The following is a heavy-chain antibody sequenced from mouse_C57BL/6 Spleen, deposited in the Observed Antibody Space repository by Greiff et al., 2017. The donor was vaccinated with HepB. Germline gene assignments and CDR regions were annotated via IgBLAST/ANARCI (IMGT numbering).Heavy chain of an antibody. Sequence: LHHSLSYLFKPCSSVKLSCKASGYTFTEYTIHWVKQRSGHGLEWIGWFYPGSGSIKYNEKFKDKATLTADKSSSTVYMELSRLTSEDSAVYFCARHARTGFAYWGQGTLVTVSA. J-gene: IGHJ3*01. CDR3: ARHARTGFAY. V-gene: IGHV1-62-2*01. CDR2: FYPGSGSI. D-gene: IGHD4-1*01. CDR1: GYTFTEYT.